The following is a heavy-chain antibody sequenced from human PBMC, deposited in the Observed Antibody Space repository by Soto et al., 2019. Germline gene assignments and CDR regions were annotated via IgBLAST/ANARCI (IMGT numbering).Heavy chain of an antibody. CDR2: ISYDGSNK. D-gene: IGHD3-3*01. Sequence: GGSLRLSCAASGFTFSSYGMHWVRQAPGKGLEWVAVISYDGSNKYYADSVKGRFTISRDNSKNTLYLQMNSLRAEDTAVYYCAKDPWSALRFLGWLSTRANWFDPWGQGTLVTVSS. V-gene: IGHV3-30*18. J-gene: IGHJ5*02. CDR1: GFTFSSYG. CDR3: AKDPWSALRFLGWLSTRANWFDP.